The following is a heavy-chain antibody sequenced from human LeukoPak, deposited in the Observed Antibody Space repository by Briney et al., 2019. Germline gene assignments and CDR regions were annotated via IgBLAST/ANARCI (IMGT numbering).Heavy chain of an antibody. V-gene: IGHV1-2*02. CDR1: GYTFTAYE. Sequence: ASVKVSCKASGYTFTAYEMHWVRHAPGQGLEYVGWINPKNGGTNSAQNFQGRVTMTWDTSVSTVYMELSRLRSDDTAVYYCAREEDCGTARCSNDHWGQGTLVTVSS. CDR2: INPKNGGT. CDR3: AREEDCGTARCSNDH. J-gene: IGHJ4*02. D-gene: IGHD1-1*01.